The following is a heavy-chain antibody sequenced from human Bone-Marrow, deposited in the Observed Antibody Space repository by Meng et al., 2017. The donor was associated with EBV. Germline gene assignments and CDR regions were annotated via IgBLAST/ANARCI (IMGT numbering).Heavy chain of an antibody. V-gene: IGHV4-4*02. D-gene: IGHD5-12*01. CDR2: IYHSGST. J-gene: IGHJ4*02. Sequence: VLLQESGPGLVMPSGTLSLTCGVAGDSFSSIYWWRWVRQPPGKGLEWIGEIYHSGSTEYNPSLKNRVTISIDKSKNKFSLKLTSVTAADTAVYYCARVRVGGYDIDHWGQGTLVTVSS. CDR1: GDSFSSIYW. CDR3: ARVRVGGYDIDH.